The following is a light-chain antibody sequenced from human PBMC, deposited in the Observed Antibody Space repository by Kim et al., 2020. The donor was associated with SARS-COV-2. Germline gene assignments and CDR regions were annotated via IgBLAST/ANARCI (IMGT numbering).Light chain of an antibody. Sequence: EIVLTQSQATLSLSPGERATLSCRASQSVSSYLAWYQQKPGQAPRLLIYDASNRATGIPARFSGSGSGTDFTLTISSLEPEDFAVYYCQQRSNWPSITFGQGTRVEIK. CDR3: QQRSNWPSIT. V-gene: IGKV3-11*01. CDR2: DAS. CDR1: QSVSSY. J-gene: IGKJ5*01.